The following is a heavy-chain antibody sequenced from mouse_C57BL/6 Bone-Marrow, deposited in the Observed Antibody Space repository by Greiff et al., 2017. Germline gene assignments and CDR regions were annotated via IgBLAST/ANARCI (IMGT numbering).Heavy chain of an antibody. J-gene: IGHJ4*01. CDR1: GFTFSDYG. CDR2: ISSGSSSI. D-gene: IGHD1-1*01. V-gene: IGHV5-17*01. Sequence: EVKLVQSGPGLVKPGASVKLSCAASGFTFSDYGMHWVRQTPEKGLEWVAYISSGSSSICYADTVKGRFTISSDNAKNTLFLQLNSLRSEDADTEFCSCASCECSNDYAIDYWGQGTSVTVSS. CDR3: SCASCECSNDYAIDY.